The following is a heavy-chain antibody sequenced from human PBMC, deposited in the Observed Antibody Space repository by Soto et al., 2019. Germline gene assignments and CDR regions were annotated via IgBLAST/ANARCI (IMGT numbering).Heavy chain of an antibody. CDR1: GYTFTSYD. CDR2: MNPNSGNT. CDR3: ARGLIAPARAYIAAAGRT. D-gene: IGHD6-13*01. V-gene: IGHV1-8*01. Sequence: ASVKVSCKASGYTFTSYDINWVRQATGQGLEWMGWMNPNSGNTGYAQKFQGRVTMTRNNSISTAYMELSSLRSEDTAVYYCARGLIAPARAYIAAAGRTWGQGTLVTVSS. J-gene: IGHJ5*02.